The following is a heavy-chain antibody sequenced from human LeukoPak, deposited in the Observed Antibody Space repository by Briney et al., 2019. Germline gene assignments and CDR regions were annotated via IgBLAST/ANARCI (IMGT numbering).Heavy chain of an antibody. CDR2: INPNSGGT. D-gene: IGHD7-27*01. CDR3: ARGGANREAFDI. J-gene: IGHJ3*02. V-gene: IGHV1-2*02. CDR1: GYTFIAYY. Sequence: ASVRVSCKASGYTFIAYYIHWVRQAPGQGLEWMGWINPNSGGTNYAQKFQARVTMTRDTSSSTAYMDLSGLRSDDTAVYYCARGGANREAFDIWGQGTMVTVSS.